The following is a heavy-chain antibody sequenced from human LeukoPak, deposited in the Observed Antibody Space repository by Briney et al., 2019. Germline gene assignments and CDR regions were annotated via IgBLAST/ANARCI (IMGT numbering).Heavy chain of an antibody. D-gene: IGHD3-3*01. CDR2: ISDSGDLT. CDR3: ATDYEEGYFFN. V-gene: IGHV3-23*01. Sequence: GGSLRLSCAASGFTFSGYAMAWVRQAPGKGLEWVAPISDSGDLTYYADSVKGRLTVSRDNSKSTLSLQINTLRDEDTATYYCATDYEEGYFFNWGQGALVTVSS. CDR1: GFTFSGYA. J-gene: IGHJ4*02.